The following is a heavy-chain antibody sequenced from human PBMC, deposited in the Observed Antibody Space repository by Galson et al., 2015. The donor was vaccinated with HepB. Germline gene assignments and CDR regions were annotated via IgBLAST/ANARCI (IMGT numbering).Heavy chain of an antibody. V-gene: IGHV4-39*01. D-gene: IGHD2-8*01. CDR1: GISISGSQYY. J-gene: IGHJ3*02. Sequence: TLCLTCDVSGISISGSQYYWGWIRQSPKKGLEWIGSIYYGGRTYFSPSFQSRVAMSVDTSKNQLSLTLSSVTAADTAVYHCARPLVLNGRFTPGVGPFHIWGHGTLVTVSA. CDR2: IYYGGRT. CDR3: ARPLVLNGRFTPGVGPFHI.